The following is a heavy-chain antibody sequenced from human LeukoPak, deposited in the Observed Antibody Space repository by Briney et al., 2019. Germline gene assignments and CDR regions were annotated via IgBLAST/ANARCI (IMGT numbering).Heavy chain of an antibody. Sequence: SETLSLTCTVSGGSISSYYWSWIRQPPGKGLEWIGYIYYSGSTNYNPSLKRRVTISVATSKNQFYLKLSSVTAADTALYYCARVGNGSGSHPIDYWGQGTLVTVSS. V-gene: IGHV4-59*01. D-gene: IGHD3-10*01. CDR1: GGSISSYY. CDR3: ARVGNGSGSHPIDY. J-gene: IGHJ4*02. CDR2: IYYSGST.